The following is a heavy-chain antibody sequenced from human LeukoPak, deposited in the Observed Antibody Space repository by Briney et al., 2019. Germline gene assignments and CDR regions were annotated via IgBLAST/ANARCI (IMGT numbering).Heavy chain of an antibody. Sequence: SETLSLTCTVSGGSISSSSYYWGWIRQPPGKGLEWIGSIYYSGSTYYNPSLKSRVTISVDTSKNQFSLKLSSVTAADTAVYYCARDLIVATIVYYFDYWGQGTLVTVSS. CDR2: IYYSGST. CDR3: ARDLIVATIVYYFDY. V-gene: IGHV4-39*07. CDR1: GGSISSSSYY. J-gene: IGHJ4*02. D-gene: IGHD5-12*01.